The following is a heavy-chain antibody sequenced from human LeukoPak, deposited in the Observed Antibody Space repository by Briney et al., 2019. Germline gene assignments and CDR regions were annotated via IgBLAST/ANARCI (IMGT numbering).Heavy chain of an antibody. CDR1: GGTFSSYA. V-gene: IGHV1-69*04. J-gene: IGHJ6*02. CDR3: ARPWKFNYDIFYYGMDV. Sequence: ASVKVSCKASGGTFSSYAISWVRQAPGQGLEWMGRIIPILGIANYAQKFQGRATITADKSTSTAYMELSSLRSEDTAVYYCARPWKFNYDIFYYGMDVWGQGTTVTVSS. CDR2: IIPILGIA. D-gene: IGHD3-9*01.